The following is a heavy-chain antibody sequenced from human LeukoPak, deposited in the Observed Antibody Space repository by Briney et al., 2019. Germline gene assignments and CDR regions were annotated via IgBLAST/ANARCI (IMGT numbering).Heavy chain of an antibody. CDR3: ARVPQWEMMYNYFDP. J-gene: IGHJ5*02. V-gene: IGHV1-46*01. D-gene: IGHD5-24*01. CDR2: INPSGGST. CDR1: GYTFTSYY. Sequence: ASVKVSRKASGYTFTSYYMHWVRQAPGQGLVWMGIINPSGGSTSYAQKFQGRVTMTRDTSTSTVYMELSSLRSEDTAVYYCARVPQWEMMYNYFDPWGQGTLVTVSS.